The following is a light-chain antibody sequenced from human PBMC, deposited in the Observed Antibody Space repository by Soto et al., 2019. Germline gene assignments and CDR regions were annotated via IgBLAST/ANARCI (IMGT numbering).Light chain of an antibody. Sequence: SVLTQPASVSGSPGQSVTISCTGTSSDVGGYNYVSWYQQHPGKAPKVMIYLVSKRPSGVPDRFSGSKSGNTASLTISGLQAEDEADYYCCSYAGNYIYVFGTGTKVTVL. J-gene: IGLJ1*01. CDR2: LVS. CDR1: SSDVGGYNY. CDR3: CSYAGNYIYV. V-gene: IGLV2-11*01.